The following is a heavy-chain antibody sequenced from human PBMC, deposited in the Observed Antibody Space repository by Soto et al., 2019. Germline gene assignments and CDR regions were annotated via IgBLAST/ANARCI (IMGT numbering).Heavy chain of an antibody. CDR2: IWYDGSNK. CDR3: ARDGGRGLDY. Sequence: VAVIWYDGSNKYYADSVKGRFTISRDNSKNTLYLQMNSLRAEDTAVYYCARDGGRGLDYWGQGTLVTVSS. J-gene: IGHJ4*02. V-gene: IGHV3-33*01. D-gene: IGHD3-16*01.